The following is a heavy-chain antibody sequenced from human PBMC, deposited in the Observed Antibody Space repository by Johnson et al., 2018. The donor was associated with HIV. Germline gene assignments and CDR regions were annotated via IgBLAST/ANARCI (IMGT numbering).Heavy chain of an antibody. CDR1: GFTFSSYG. CDR2: IWFDGSNK. Sequence: QEQLVESGGGVVQPGRSLRLSCTASGFTFSSYGMHWVRQAPGKGLEWVAVIWFDGSNKYYADSVKGRFTISRDNSKNTLYLQMNSLRAEDTAVYCCAKWGHWTGTTHGDAFDIWGQGTMVTVSS. V-gene: IGHV3-33*06. CDR3: AKWGHWTGTTHGDAFDI. J-gene: IGHJ3*02. D-gene: IGHD1-1*01.